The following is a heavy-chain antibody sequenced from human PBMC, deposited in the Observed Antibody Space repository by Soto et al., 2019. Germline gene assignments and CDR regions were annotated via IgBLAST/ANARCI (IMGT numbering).Heavy chain of an antibody. CDR2: IYYSGST. CDR3: ARVLGVLGYYFDY. J-gene: IGHJ4*02. Sequence: SETLSLTCTVSGGSISSGDYYWSWIRQPPGKGLEWIGYIYYSGSTYYNPSLKSRVTISVDTSKNQFSLKLSSVTAADTAVYYCARVLGVLGYYFDYWGQGTLVTVSS. V-gene: IGHV4-30-4*01. CDR1: GGSISSGDYY. D-gene: IGHD2-8*02.